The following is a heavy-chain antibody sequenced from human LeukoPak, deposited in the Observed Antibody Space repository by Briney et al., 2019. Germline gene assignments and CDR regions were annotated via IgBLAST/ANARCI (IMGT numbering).Heavy chain of an antibody. V-gene: IGHV4-39*01. D-gene: IGHD3-22*01. CDR3: AAVYYDSSGYYSDY. CDR1: GGSLSSSSYY. Sequence: SETLSLTCTVSGGSLSSSSYYWGWIRQPPGKGLEWIGSIYYSGRAYYNPSLKSRVTISVDTSKNQFCMKVSSVTAADTAVYYCAAVYYDSSGYYSDYWGXGTLVTVSS. J-gene: IGHJ4*02. CDR2: IYYSGRA.